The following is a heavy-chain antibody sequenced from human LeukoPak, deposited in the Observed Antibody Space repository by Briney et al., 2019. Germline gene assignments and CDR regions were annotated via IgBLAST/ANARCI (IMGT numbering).Heavy chain of an antibody. J-gene: IGHJ5*02. CDR3: ARHAGDIVVVPAAAPPGFDP. D-gene: IGHD2-2*01. CDR1: GYSFTSYW. CDR2: IDPSDSYT. V-gene: IGHV5-10-1*01. Sequence: GESLKNSCKGSGYSFTSYWISWGRQMPGKGLEWMGRIDPSDSYTNYSPSFQGHVTISADKSISTAYLQWSSLKASDTAMYYCARHAGDIVVVPAAAPPGFDPWGQGTLVTVSS.